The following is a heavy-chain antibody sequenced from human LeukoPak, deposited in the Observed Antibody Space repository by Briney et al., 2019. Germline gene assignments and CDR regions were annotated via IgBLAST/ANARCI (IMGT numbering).Heavy chain of an antibody. CDR2: IGGRSSTT. V-gene: IGHV3-48*02. CDR1: GFTFSDYN. Sequence: GGSLRPSCAASGFTFSDYNMNWVRQAPGQGLEWVSHIGGRSSTTYYADSVKGRFTISRDNAKNSLYLQMNGLRDEDTAVYYCARDRVYYMDVWGKGTTVTVSS. J-gene: IGHJ6*03. CDR3: ARDRVYYMDV.